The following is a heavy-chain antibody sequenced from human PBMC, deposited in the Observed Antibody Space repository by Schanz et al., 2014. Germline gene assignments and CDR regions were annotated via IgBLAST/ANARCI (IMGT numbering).Heavy chain of an antibody. CDR1: GYTFTGYH. D-gene: IGHD3-10*01. CDR3: AREGTVIRGLSGWFDP. Sequence: QVQLVQSGAEVKKPGASVKVSCKASGYTFTGYHMHWVRQAPGQGLEWMGRINPNSGGTNFAQKFQGRVTMTRDTSISTVYMELSRLRSDDTAVYYCAREGTVIRGLSGWFDPWGQGTLVTVSS. CDR2: INPNSGGT. J-gene: IGHJ5*02. V-gene: IGHV1-2*06.